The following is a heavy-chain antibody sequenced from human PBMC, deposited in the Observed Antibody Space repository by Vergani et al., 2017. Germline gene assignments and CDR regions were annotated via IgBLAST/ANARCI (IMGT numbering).Heavy chain of an antibody. CDR3: AKVHKTGDGNAPGEAFDI. J-gene: IGHJ3*02. V-gene: IGHV3-23*01. D-gene: IGHD4-23*01. Sequence: EVQLLESGGGLVQPGGSLRLSCAASGFTFSSYAMSWVRQAPGKGLEWVSAISGSGGSTYYADSVKGRFTISRDNSKNTLYLQMNSLRAEDTAVYYCAKVHKTGDGNAPGEAFDIWGQGTMVTVSS. CDR1: GFTFSSYA. CDR2: ISGSGGST.